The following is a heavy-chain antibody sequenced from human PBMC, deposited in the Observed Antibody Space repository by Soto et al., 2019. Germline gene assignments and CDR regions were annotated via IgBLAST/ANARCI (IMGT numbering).Heavy chain of an antibody. J-gene: IGHJ5*02. CDR3: GAYCIINCCSDWFEP. V-gene: IGHV4-39*01. Sequence: SDTLSLPCTVSGGSMGSSRYYFGWIRQPTGKGLEWLGSLYYTGTTYYNSSLKRRVTISSDKSQNQFSLMLSSLTAADTAVYYCGAYCIINCCSDWFEPWGQGILVTVAS. D-gene: IGHD2-15*01. CDR1: GGSMGSSRYY. CDR2: LYYTGTT.